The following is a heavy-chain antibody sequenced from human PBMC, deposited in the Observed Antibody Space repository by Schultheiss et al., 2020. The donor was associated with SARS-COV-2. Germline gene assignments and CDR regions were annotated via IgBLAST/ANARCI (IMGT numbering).Heavy chain of an antibody. CDR3: ARDPTYYDILTGSYALYYYGMDV. D-gene: IGHD3-9*01. CDR1: GYTFTSYY. V-gene: IGHV1-46*01. Sequence: ASVKVSCKASGYTFTSYYMHWVRQAPGQGLEWMGIINPSGGSTNYAQKFQGRVTITADESTSTAYMELSSLRSEDTAVYYCARDPTYYDILTGSYALYYYGMDVWGQGTTVTVSS. J-gene: IGHJ6*02. CDR2: INPSGGST.